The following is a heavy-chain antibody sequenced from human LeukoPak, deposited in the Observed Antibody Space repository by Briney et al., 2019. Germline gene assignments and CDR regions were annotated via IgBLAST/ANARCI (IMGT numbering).Heavy chain of an antibody. CDR2: ISWNSGSI. J-gene: IGHJ4*02. Sequence: GGSLRLSCAASGFTFSSYAMNWVRQAPGKGLEWVSGISWNSGSIGYADSVKGRFTISRDNAKNPLYLQMNSLRAEDTALYYCAKKFREDTAMVGPFDYWGQGTLVTVSS. CDR3: AKKFREDTAMVGPFDY. D-gene: IGHD5-18*01. V-gene: IGHV3-9*01. CDR1: GFTFSSYA.